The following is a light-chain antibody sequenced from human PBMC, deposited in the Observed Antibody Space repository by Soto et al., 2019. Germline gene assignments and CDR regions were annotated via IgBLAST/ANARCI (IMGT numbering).Light chain of an antibody. CDR2: DAS. CDR3: QQRSKWTHS. V-gene: IGKV3-11*01. CDR1: QSVSSY. Sequence: EIVLTKPAGILSRYTLDLAPVSFRASQSVSSYLAWYQQKPGQAPRLLIYDASNRATGIPARFSGSGSGTDFSLTISCLEPEDFAVYYCQQRSKWTHSLGQGRRLEFK. J-gene: IGKJ5*01.